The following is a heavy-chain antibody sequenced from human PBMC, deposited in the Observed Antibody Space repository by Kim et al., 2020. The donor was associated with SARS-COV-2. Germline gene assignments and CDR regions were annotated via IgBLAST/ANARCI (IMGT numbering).Heavy chain of an antibody. CDR2: INAGNGNT. D-gene: IGHD3-3*01. V-gene: IGHV1-3*01. Sequence: ASVKVSCKASGYTFTSYAMHWVRQAPGQRLEWMGWINAGNGNTKYSQKFQGRVTITRDTSASTAYMELSSLRSEDTAVYYCARKVEILHYYGMDVWGQGTTVTVSS. J-gene: IGHJ6*02. CDR1: GYTFTSYA. CDR3: ARKVEILHYYGMDV.